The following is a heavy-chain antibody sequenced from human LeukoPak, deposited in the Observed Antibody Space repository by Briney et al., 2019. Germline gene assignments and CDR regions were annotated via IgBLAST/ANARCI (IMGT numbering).Heavy chain of an antibody. Sequence: SETLSLTCAVYGGSFSGYYWSWISQPPGKGREWIGEINHSGSTNYSPSLKSLVTISVDTSKNQFSLKLSSVTAADTAVYYCAREGSSGRVAEAFDYWGQGTLVTVSS. J-gene: IGHJ4*02. CDR3: AREGSSGRVAEAFDY. CDR1: GGSFSGYY. V-gene: IGHV4-34*01. D-gene: IGHD3-16*01. CDR2: INHSGST.